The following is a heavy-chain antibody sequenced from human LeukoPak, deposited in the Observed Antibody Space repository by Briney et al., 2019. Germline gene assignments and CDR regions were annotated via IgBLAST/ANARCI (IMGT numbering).Heavy chain of an antibody. CDR1: GGSISSGSYY. D-gene: IGHD3-10*01. CDR2: IYTSGST. Sequence: TSETLSLTCTVSGGSISSGSYYWSWIRQPAGKGLEWIGRIYTSGSTNYNPSLKSRVTISVDTSKNQFSLKLSSVTAADTAVYYCARDGDYYGSGWDWFDPWGQGTLVTVSS. V-gene: IGHV4-61*02. CDR3: ARDGDYYGSGWDWFDP. J-gene: IGHJ5*02.